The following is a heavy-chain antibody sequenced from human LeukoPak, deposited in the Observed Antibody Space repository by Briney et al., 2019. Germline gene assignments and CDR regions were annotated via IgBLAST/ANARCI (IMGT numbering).Heavy chain of an antibody. Sequence: GGSLRLPCAASGFTFSSYSVNWVRQAPGKGLEWVSSISSSSSYIYYADSVKGRFTISRDNTKNSLYLQMNSLRAEDTAVYYCARGPSLYYYDSSGYPYYFDYWGQGTLVTVSS. V-gene: IGHV3-21*01. CDR3: ARGPSLYYYDSSGYPYYFDY. J-gene: IGHJ4*02. CDR1: GFTFSSYS. D-gene: IGHD3-22*01. CDR2: ISSSSSYI.